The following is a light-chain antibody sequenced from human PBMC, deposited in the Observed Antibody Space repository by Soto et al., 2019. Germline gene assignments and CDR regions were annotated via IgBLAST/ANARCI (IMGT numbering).Light chain of an antibody. CDR2: DAS. V-gene: IGKV1-5*01. J-gene: IGKJ2*01. CDR3: QQFFCYSTLYT. CDR1: QGISSW. Sequence: DIQMTQSPSTLSASVGDRVTITCRASQGISSWLAWYQQKPGRAPKLLIFDASNLESGVPSRFSGSGFGKEFTLTVSSLQPDDFATYFCQQFFCYSTLYTFGQGTKLEIK.